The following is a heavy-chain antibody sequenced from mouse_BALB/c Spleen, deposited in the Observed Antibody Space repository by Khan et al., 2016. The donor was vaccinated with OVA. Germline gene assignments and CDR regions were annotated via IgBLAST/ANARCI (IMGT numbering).Heavy chain of an antibody. J-gene: IGHJ2*01. V-gene: IGHV5-17*02. CDR1: GFTFSRFG. CDR2: ISSGSSTI. CDR3: ARDSNFDY. Sequence: EVELVESGGGLVQPGGSRKLSCAASGFTFSRFGMHWVRQAPEKGLEWVAYISSGSSTIYYADTVKGRFTISNNNPKNTLFLLMTSLSSEKTAMYDCARDSNFDYWGKGTTLTVSS.